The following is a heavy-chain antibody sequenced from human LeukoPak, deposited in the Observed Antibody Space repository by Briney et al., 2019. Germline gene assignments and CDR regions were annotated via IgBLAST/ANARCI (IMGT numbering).Heavy chain of an antibody. Sequence: SETLSLTCAVYGGSFSGYYWSWIRQPAGEGLEWIGRIRNSGRTTYNPSLKSRVTMSVFTSKSQFSLKLNSVTAADAAVYFCARENWWLDYWGQGTLITVS. CDR1: GGSFSGYY. J-gene: IGHJ4*02. CDR3: ARENWWLDY. V-gene: IGHV4-59*10. D-gene: IGHD2-8*02. CDR2: IRNSGRT.